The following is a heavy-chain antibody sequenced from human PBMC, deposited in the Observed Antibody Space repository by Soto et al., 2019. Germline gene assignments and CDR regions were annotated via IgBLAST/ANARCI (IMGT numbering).Heavy chain of an antibody. CDR1: GGSFSNYA. J-gene: IGHJ4*02. D-gene: IGHD3-22*01. Sequence: QVRLVQSGAEVKKPGSSVKVSCKASGGSFSNYALSWVRQAPGQGLEWMGVIILPFGTPNYAQKFQGTVTITADESMTTVYMEVSGLRSEDTAVYYCVRGPDYEGYFDYWGRGTLVTVSS. CDR3: VRGPDYEGYFDY. CDR2: IILPFGTP. V-gene: IGHV1-69*12.